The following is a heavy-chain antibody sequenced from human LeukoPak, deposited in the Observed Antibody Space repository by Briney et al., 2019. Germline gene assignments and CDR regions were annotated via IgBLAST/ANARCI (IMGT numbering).Heavy chain of an antibody. CDR1: GYTFTSYD. CDR2: MNPNSGNT. J-gene: IGHJ4*02. CDR3: ARTLGSSWYGAWEFFDY. Sequence: GTSVKVSCKASGYTFTSYDINWVRQATGQGLEWMGWMNPNSGNTGYAQKFQGRVTMTWNTSISTAYMELSSLRSEDTAVYYCARTLGSSWYGAWEFFDYWGQGTLVTVSS. D-gene: IGHD6-13*01. V-gene: IGHV1-8*01.